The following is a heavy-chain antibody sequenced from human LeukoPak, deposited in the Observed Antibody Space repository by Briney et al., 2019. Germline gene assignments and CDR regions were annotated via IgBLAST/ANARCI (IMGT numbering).Heavy chain of an antibody. CDR2: IYYSGST. CDR1: GGSISSSSHY. J-gene: IGHJ1*01. V-gene: IGHV4-39*01. CDR3: ARHGSGSYYDYFQH. Sequence: PSETLSLTCTVSGGSISSSSHYWGWIRQPPGKGLEWIGSIYYSGSTYYNPSLKSRVTISVDTSKNQFSLKLSSVTAADTAVYYCARHGSGSYYDYFQHWGQGTLVTVSS. D-gene: IGHD1-26*01.